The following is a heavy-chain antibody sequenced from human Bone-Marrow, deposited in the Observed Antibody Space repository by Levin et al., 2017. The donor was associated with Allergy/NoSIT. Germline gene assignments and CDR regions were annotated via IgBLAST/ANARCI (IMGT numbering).Heavy chain of an antibody. Sequence: SETLSLTCTVSGGSISSSSYYWGWIRQPPGKGLEWIGNIYYSGSTYYIPSLKSRVTISVDTSKNQFSLKLSSVTAADTAVYYCARHVPILGPSGWFDPWGQGTLVTVSS. CDR2: IYYSGST. V-gene: IGHV4-39*01. J-gene: IGHJ5*02. D-gene: IGHD1-26*01. CDR3: ARHVPILGPSGWFDP. CDR1: GGSISSSSYY.